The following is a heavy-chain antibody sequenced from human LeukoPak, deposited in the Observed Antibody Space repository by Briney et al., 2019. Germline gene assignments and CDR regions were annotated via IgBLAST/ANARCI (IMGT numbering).Heavy chain of an antibody. CDR3: ASAIQLWLLVGYYGMDV. J-gene: IGHJ6*02. V-gene: IGHV1-2*02. Sequence: ASVKVSCKASGYTFTGYYMHWVRQAPGQGLEWMGWINPNSGGTNYAQKFQGRVTVTRDTSISTAYMELSRLRSDDTAVYYCASAIQLWLLVGYYGMDVWGQGTTVTVSS. CDR2: INPNSGGT. D-gene: IGHD5-18*01. CDR1: GYTFTGYY.